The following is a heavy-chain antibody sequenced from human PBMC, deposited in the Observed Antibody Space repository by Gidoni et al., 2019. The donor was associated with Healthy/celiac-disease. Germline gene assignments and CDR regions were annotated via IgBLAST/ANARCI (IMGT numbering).Heavy chain of an antibody. CDR2: IIPIFGTA. CDR1: GGTFSSYA. D-gene: IGHD6-13*01. CDR3: ARGGIAAPLVNYYYYGMDV. J-gene: IGHJ6*02. V-gene: IGHV1-69*01. Sequence: QVQLVQSGAEVKKPGSSVKVSCKASGGTFSSYAISWVRQAPGQGLEWMGGIIPIFGTANYAQKFQGRVTITADESTSTAYMELSSLRSEDTAVYYCARGGIAAPLVNYYYYGMDVWGQGTTVTVSS.